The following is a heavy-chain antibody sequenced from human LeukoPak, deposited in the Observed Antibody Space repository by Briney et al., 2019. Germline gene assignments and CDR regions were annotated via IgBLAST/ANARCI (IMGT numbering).Heavy chain of an antibody. V-gene: IGHV3-23*01. CDR3: AKGHYDILTGYYSHASEVYYYYYMDV. CDR1: GFTFSSYA. CDR2: ISGSGGST. D-gene: IGHD3-9*01. Sequence: QPWGSLRLSCAASGFTFSSYAMSWVRQAPGKGLEWVSAISGSGGSTYYADSVKGRFTISRDNSKNTLYLQMNSLRAEDTAVYYCAKGHYDILTGYYSHASEVYYYYYMDVWGKGTTVTVSS. J-gene: IGHJ6*03.